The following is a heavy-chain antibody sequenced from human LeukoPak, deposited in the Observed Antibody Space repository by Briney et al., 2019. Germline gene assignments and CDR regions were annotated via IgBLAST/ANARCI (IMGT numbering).Heavy chain of an antibody. CDR2: IIPIFGTA. Sequence: ASVKVSCKASGGTFSSYAISWVRQAPGQGLEWMGGIIPIFGTANYAQKFQGRVTITADESTSTAYMELSSLRSEDTAVYYCAGEWGTAMVSFDYWGQGTLVTVSS. D-gene: IGHD5-18*01. CDR1: GGTFSSYA. CDR3: AGEWGTAMVSFDY. V-gene: IGHV1-69*13. J-gene: IGHJ4*02.